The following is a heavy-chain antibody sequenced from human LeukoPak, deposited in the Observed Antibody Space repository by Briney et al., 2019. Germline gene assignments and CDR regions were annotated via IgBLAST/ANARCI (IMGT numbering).Heavy chain of an antibody. D-gene: IGHD1-26*01. Sequence: GGSLRLSCAASGFTFSSYEMNWVRQAPGKGLEWVSYISSSGSTIYYADSVKGRFTISRDNAKNSLYLHMNSLRAEDTAVYYCAREDRGARGYFDYWGQGTLVTVSS. CDR1: GFTFSSYE. V-gene: IGHV3-48*03. CDR2: ISSSGSTI. CDR3: AREDRGARGYFDY. J-gene: IGHJ4*02.